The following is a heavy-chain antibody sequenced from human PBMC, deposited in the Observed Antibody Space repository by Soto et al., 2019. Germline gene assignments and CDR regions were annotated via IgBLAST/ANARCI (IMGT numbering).Heavy chain of an antibody. CDR1: GGYFSGYY. D-gene: IGHD2-21*02. CDR2: INHSGST. V-gene: IGHV4-34*01. J-gene: IGHJ3*02. CDR3: ARGGFVVVTVNAFDI. Sequence: SETLSLTCAVYGGYFSGYYWSWIRQPPGKGLEWIGEINHSGSTNYNPSLKSRVTISVDTSKNQFSLKLSSVTAADTAVYYCARGGFVVVTVNAFDIWGQGTMVTVSS.